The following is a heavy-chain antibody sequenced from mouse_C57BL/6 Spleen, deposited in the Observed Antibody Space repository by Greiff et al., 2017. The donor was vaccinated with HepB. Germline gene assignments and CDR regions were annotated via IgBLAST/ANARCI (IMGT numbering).Heavy chain of an antibody. CDR2: ISSGGSYT. CDR1: GFPFSSYG. V-gene: IGHV5-6*01. CDR3: ARLTYYGSSDWYFDV. D-gene: IGHD1-1*01. J-gene: IGHJ1*03. Sequence: EVQVVESGGDLVKPGGSLKLSCAASGFPFSSYGMSWVRQTPDKRLEWVANISSGGSYTYYPDSVKGRFTISRDNAKNTLYLQMSSLKSEDTAMYYCARLTYYGSSDWYFDVWGTGTTVTVSS.